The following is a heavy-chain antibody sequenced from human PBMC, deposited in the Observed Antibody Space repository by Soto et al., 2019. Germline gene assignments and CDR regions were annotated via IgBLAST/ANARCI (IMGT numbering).Heavy chain of an antibody. CDR1: GFTFSSYA. CDR2: ISYDGSNK. Sequence: GGSLRLSCAASGFTFSSYAMHWVRQAPGKGLEWVAVISYDGSNKYYADSVKGRFTISRDNSKNTLYLQMNSLRAEDTAVYYCARDITMVRGVTRGGSNWFDPWGQGTLVTVSS. J-gene: IGHJ5*02. D-gene: IGHD3-10*01. V-gene: IGHV3-30-3*01. CDR3: ARDITMVRGVTRGGSNWFDP.